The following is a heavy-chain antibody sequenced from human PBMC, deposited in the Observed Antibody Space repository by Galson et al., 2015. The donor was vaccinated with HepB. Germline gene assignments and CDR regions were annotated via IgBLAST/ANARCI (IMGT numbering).Heavy chain of an antibody. V-gene: IGHV3-7*03. CDR1: GSTFSLYH. D-gene: IGHD3-9*01. Sequence: SLRLSCAVSGSTFSLYHMHWVRQAPGKGLEWVANIKQDGSEKYYVDSVKGRFTISRDNAKNSLYLQMNSLRAEDTAVYYCARAMGDILTGYMPFYYFDYWGQGTLVTVSS. CDR2: IKQDGSEK. J-gene: IGHJ4*02. CDR3: ARAMGDILTGYMPFYYFDY.